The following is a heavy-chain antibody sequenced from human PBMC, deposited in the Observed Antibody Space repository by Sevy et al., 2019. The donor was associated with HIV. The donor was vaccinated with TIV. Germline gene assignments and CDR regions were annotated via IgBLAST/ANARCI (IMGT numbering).Heavy chain of an antibody. CDR3: VKGGVVVTAPFDY. Sequence: GESLKISCSASGFTFSSYAMHWVRQAPGKGLEYVSAISSNGGSTYYADSVKGRFTISRDNSKNTLCLQMSSLRAEDTAVYYCVKGGVVVTAPFDYWGQGTLVTVSS. CDR2: ISSNGGST. D-gene: IGHD2-21*02. V-gene: IGHV3-64D*06. J-gene: IGHJ4*02. CDR1: GFTFSSYA.